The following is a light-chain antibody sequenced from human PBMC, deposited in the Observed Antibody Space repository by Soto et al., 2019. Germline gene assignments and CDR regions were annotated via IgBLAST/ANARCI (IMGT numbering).Light chain of an antibody. CDR2: KVS. V-gene: IGKV2-30*01. Sequence: VLSRSPLSLSVTLGQPASISCRSSQSLVYSDGNTYLNWFHQRPGQSPRRLIYKVSKRDSGVPDRFSGSGSGTDFTLSISRVEADDVGVFYCMQGISFRFGQGTKVDIK. J-gene: IGKJ1*01. CDR3: MQGISFR. CDR1: QSLVYSDGNTY.